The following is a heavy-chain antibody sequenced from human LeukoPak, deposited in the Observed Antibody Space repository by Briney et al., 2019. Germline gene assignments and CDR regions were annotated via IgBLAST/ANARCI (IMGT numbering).Heavy chain of an antibody. CDR3: ARGGIATAGIATFDI. J-gene: IGHJ3*02. CDR1: GFTVSNNY. V-gene: IGHV3-53*01. D-gene: IGHD6-13*01. Sequence: PGGSLRLSCAASGFTVSNNYMRWVRQAPGKGLEWVSIIYSGGSTYYADSVKGRFTISRDNSKNAVYLQMNSLRADDTAVYYCARGGIATAGIATFDIWGQGTMVTVSS. CDR2: IYSGGST.